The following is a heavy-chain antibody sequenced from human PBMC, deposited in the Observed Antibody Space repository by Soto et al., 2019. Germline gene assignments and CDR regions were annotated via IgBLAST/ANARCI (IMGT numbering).Heavy chain of an antibody. CDR1: GYTFASYA. CDR3: ARDPPPPDY. CDR2: ISAYNGNT. J-gene: IGHJ4*02. Sequence: QVQLVQSGAEVKKPGASVKVSCKASGYTFASYAISWMRQAPGQGLEWMGWISAYNGNTNYAQKLQSRVTMTTDTPTSTAYMELSSLSSDDTAVYYCARDPPPPDYWGQGTLVTVSS. V-gene: IGHV1-18*01.